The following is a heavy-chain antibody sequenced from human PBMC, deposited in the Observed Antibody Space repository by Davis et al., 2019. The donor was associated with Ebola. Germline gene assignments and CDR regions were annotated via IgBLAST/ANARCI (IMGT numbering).Heavy chain of an antibody. Sequence: PSETLSLTCTVSGYSISSGYYWGWIRQPPGKGLEWIGEINHSGSTNYNPSLKSLVTISVDRSKNQFSLKLTSVTAADTAVYYCARGTGQATFDNWGQGTMVTVSS. V-gene: IGHV4-38-2*02. D-gene: IGHD1-1*01. CDR1: GYSISSGYY. CDR3: ARGTGQATFDN. CDR2: INHSGST. J-gene: IGHJ3*02.